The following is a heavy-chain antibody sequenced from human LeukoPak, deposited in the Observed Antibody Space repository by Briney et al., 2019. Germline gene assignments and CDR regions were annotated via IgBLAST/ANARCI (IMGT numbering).Heavy chain of an antibody. CDR1: GGTFSSHS. CDR2: ITPLFGTA. D-gene: IGHD2-21*01. V-gene: IGHV1-69*13. Sequence: SVKVSCKASGGTFSSHSFNWVRQAPGQGLEWMGGITPLFGTAKYAQKFQGRVTITADESTSTAYMELSSLRSEDTAVYYCARDSSEFRSLIPHWGQGTLVTVSS. J-gene: IGHJ1*01. CDR3: ARDSSEFRSLIPH.